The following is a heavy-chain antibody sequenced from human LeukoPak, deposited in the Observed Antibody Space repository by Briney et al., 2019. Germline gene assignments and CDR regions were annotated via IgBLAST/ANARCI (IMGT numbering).Heavy chain of an antibody. CDR3: AIKSSIAASKN. J-gene: IGHJ4*01. CDR1: GFSFKSYS. Sequence: PGGSLRLSCAASGFSFKSYSMSWIRQTPGKGLEWVANIKQDGSEKYYVDSVKGRFNISRDNGKNSLYLQMNSLRAEDTAVYYCAIKSSIAASKNWGQGTPVTVSS. D-gene: IGHD6-25*01. CDR2: IKQDGSEK. V-gene: IGHV3-7*01.